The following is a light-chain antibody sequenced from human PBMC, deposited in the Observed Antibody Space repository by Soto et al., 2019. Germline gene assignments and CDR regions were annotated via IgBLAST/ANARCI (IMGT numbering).Light chain of an antibody. CDR1: ENVRTF. Sequence: EVVMRQSPATLSVSPGEGATLSCRASENVRTFVDWCQQKPGQAPRLLISGASSRATGIPDRFSGSGSGTDFTLTISRLEPEDFAVYYCQQYDRTPRTFGQGTKVDIK. CDR3: QQYDRTPRT. CDR2: GAS. J-gene: IGKJ1*01. V-gene: IGKV3-20*01.